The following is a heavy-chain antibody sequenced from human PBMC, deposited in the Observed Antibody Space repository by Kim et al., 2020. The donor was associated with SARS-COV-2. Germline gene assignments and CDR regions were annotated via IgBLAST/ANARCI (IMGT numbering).Heavy chain of an antibody. CDR1: GGTFSSYA. CDR3: ARLLDCSSTSCYTYFDY. J-gene: IGHJ4*02. CDR2: IIPIFGTA. V-gene: IGHV1-69*13. Sequence: SVKVSCKASGGTFSSYAISWVRQAPGQGLEWMGGIIPIFGTANYAQKFQGRVTITADESTSTAYMELSSLRSEDTAVYYCARLLDCSSTSCYTYFDYWGQGTPVTVSS. D-gene: IGHD2-2*02.